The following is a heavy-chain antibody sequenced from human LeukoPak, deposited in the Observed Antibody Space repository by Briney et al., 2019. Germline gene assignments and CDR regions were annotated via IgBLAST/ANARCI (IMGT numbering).Heavy chain of an antibody. D-gene: IGHD4-17*01. J-gene: IGHJ4*02. CDR2: IDWDDDK. Sequence: SGPMLVNPTQTLTLTCTFSGFSLSTRGMCVSWIRQPPGKALEWLARIDWDDDKYYSTSLKPRLTISKDTSKNQVVLTMTNMDPVDTATYYCARKRTTVTSHFDYWGQGTLVTVSS. CDR3: ARKRTTVTSHFDY. V-gene: IGHV2-70*11. CDR1: GFSLSTRGMC.